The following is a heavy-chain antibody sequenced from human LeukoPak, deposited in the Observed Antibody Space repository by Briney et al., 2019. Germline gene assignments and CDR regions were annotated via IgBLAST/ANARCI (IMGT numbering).Heavy chain of an antibody. CDR1: GFTFSSYS. J-gene: IGHJ4*02. CDR2: ITSSSTTV. V-gene: IGHV3-48*01. CDR3: ARTTGSYYGYFDY. D-gene: IGHD1-26*01. Sequence: GGSLRLSCAASGFTFSSYSMNWVRQAPGKGLEWVSFITSSSTTVYYADSVKGRFTISRDNAKSSLYLQMNSLRAEDTAVYYCARTTGSYYGYFDYWGQGTQVTVSS.